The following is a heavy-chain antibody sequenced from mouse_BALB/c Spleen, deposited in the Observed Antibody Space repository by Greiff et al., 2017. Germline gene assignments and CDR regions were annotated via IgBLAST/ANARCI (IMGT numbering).Heavy chain of an antibody. D-gene: IGHD1-1*01. Sequence: VQLQQSGAELVRSGASVKLSCTASGFNIKDYYMHWVKQRPEQGLEWIGWIDPENGDTEYAPKFQGKATMTADTSSNTAYLQLSSLTSEDTAVYYSPITTVVARMDYWGQGTSVTVSS. V-gene: IGHV14-4*02. CDR3: PITTVVARMDY. CDR2: IDPENGDT. CDR1: GFNIKDYY. J-gene: IGHJ4*01.